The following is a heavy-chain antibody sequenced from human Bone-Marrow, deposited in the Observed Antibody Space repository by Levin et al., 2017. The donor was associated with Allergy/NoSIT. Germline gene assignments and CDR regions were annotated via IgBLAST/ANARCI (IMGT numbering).Heavy chain of an antibody. CDR3: ALTRVYSSGWYGNCDY. D-gene: IGHD6-19*01. CDR2: ISGSGGST. Sequence: GESLKISCAASGFTFSSYAMSWVRQAPGKGLEWVSAISGSGGSTYYADSVKGRFTISRDNSKNTLYLQMNSLRAEDTAVYYCALTRVYSSGWYGNCDYWGQGTLVTVSS. CDR1: GFTFSSYA. V-gene: IGHV3-23*01. J-gene: IGHJ4*02.